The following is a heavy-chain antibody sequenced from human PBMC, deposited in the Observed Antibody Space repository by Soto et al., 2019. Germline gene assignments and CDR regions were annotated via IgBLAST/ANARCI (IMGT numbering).Heavy chain of an antibody. J-gene: IGHJ4*02. CDR2: INPNSGGT. CDR3: ARGYYYDSSGYYSLPFYFDY. CDR1: GYTFTGYY. Sequence: VASVKVSCKASGYTFTGYYMHWVRQAPGQGLEWMGWINPNSGGTNYAQKFQGWVTMTRDTSISTAYMELSRLRSDDTAVYYCARGYYYDSSGYYSLPFYFDYWGQGTLVTVSS. V-gene: IGHV1-2*04. D-gene: IGHD3-22*01.